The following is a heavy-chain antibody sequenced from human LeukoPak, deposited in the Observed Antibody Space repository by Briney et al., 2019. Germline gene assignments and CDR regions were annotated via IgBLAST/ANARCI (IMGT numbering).Heavy chain of an antibody. D-gene: IGHD2-2*03. Sequence: GASVKVSCKASGGTFSSYAISWVRQAPGQGLEWMGGIIPIFGTANYAQKFQGRVTITADESTSTAYMELSSLRSEDTAVYYCARDLLRSGYDAFDIWGQGTMVTVSS. CDR3: ARDLLRSGYDAFDI. V-gene: IGHV1-69*13. CDR2: IIPIFGTA. CDR1: GGTFSSYA. J-gene: IGHJ3*02.